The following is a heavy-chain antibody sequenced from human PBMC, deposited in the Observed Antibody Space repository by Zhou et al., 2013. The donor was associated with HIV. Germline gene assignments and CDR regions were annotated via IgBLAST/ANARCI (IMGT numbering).Heavy chain of an antibody. J-gene: IGHJ4*02. Sequence: QVQLVQSGAEVKKPGSSVKVSCKASGGTFSTYAISWVRQAPGQGPEWMGRVIPILGTTNYAQKFQGRVTITADESTSTAYMELSSLRSDDTAVYYCASPYSSRTWRLDYWGQGTLVTVSS. CDR2: VIPILGTT. CDR3: ASPYSSRTWRLDY. V-gene: IGHV1-69*11. D-gene: IGHD6-13*01. CDR1: GGTFSTYA.